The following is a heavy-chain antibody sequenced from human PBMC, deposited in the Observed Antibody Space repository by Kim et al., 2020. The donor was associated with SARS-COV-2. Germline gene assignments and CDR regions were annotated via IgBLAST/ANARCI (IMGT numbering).Heavy chain of an antibody. CDR3: ASGPYYDKSDYYFS. Sequence: SETLSLTCAVYGGSFSAYYWTWIRQPPGKGLEWIGVINHSGSTNYNPSLKSRVTISVDTSKNQFSLKLSSVTAADTAVYYCASGPYYDKSDYYFSLGQG. CDR1: GGSFSAYY. V-gene: IGHV4-34*01. CDR2: INHSGST. J-gene: IGHJ5*02. D-gene: IGHD3-22*01.